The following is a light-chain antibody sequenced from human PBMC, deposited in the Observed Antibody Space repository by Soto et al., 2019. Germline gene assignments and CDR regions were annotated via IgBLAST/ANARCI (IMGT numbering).Light chain of an antibody. CDR2: GPS. J-gene: IGKJ1*01. CDR3: QQYGNSPRT. CDR1: QSVSSSY. V-gene: IGKV3-20*01. Sequence: DIVLTQSPGTLSLSPGERATLSCRASQSVSSSYLAWYQQKPGQAPRLLIYGPSNRATGIPDRFSGSGSATDFTLTISRLEPEDFAIYYCQQYGNSPRTFXQGTKVDIK.